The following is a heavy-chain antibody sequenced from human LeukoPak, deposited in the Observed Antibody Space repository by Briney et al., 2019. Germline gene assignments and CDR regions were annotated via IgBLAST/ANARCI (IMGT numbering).Heavy chain of an antibody. CDR3: ARHSTSVVTSDY. CDR1: GGSINSYY. Sequence: SETLSLTCTVSGGSINSYYWSWIRQPLGKGLEWVGYIYYSGSTNYNPSLRGRVTISVDTSKNQFSLKLSSVTAADTAVYYCARHSTSVVTSDYWGQGTLVTVSS. J-gene: IGHJ4*02. D-gene: IGHD4-23*01. CDR2: IYYSGST. V-gene: IGHV4-59*08.